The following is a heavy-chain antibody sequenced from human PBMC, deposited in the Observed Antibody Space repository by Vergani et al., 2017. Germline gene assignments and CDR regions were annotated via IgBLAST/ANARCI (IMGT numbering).Heavy chain of an antibody. CDR3: ARDITPCSSITIFEVVSGWFDP. Sequence: QVQLQESGPGLVKPSQTLSLTCTVSGGSISSGCYYWSWIRQPAGKGLEWIGRIYTSGSTNYNPSLKSRVTMSVDTSKNQFSLKLSSVTAADTAVYYCARDITPCSSITIFEVVSGWFDPWGQGTLVTVSS. CDR2: IYTSGST. CDR1: GGSISSGCYY. V-gene: IGHV4-61*02. J-gene: IGHJ5*02. D-gene: IGHD3-3*01.